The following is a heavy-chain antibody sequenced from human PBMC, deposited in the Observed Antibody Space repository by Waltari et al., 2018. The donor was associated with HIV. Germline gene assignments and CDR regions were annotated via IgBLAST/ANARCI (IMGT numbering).Heavy chain of an antibody. D-gene: IGHD2-8*01. CDR1: GFSFRVYS. Sequence: EVHLVESGGGLVKPGGSLRLSCAASGFSFRVYSMTWVRQAPGKGRGGVSTIDSGSSYIDYADSVMGRFTISRDNAKNSLFLQMDSLRAEDTAFYYCARFDGGNSEVYHWGQGTLVTVSS. CDR3: ARFDGGNSEVYH. J-gene: IGHJ4*02. CDR2: IDSGSSYI. V-gene: IGHV3-21*04.